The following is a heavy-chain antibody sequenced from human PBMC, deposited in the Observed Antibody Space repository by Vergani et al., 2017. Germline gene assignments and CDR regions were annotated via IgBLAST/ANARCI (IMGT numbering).Heavy chain of an antibody. D-gene: IGHD2-2*01. CDR1: GYTFRNKD. Sequence: QIPLVPSAAAVKTPGAALTVSCKASGYTFRNKDISWLRQAPGQGLEWMGSISPHTGRTNTAQQFQDRVIMTTDTSTSTAYLSLGTLTSDDTAVYFCARNFLGRDIEVVPTAPFWLFDLWGRGTRVTVSS. J-gene: IGHJ2*01. CDR2: ISPHTGRT. V-gene: IGHV1-18*01. CDR3: ARNFLGRDIEVVPTAPFWLFDL.